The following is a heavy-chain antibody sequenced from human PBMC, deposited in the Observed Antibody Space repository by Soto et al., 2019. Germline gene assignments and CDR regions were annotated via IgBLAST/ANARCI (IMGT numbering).Heavy chain of an antibody. CDR3: ARDLNTASYYNY. D-gene: IGHD1-26*01. CDR1: GYTFTNHG. V-gene: IGHV1-18*01. J-gene: IGHJ4*02. Sequence: QVQLVQSGAEVKKPGASVKVSCKASGYTFTNHGISWVRQAPGQGLEWMGWISTSNGDINYAQKLQDRLTMTTDTSTSTAYMELRSLRSADTAVYFCARDLNTASYYNYWGQGTRVTVSS. CDR2: ISTSNGDI.